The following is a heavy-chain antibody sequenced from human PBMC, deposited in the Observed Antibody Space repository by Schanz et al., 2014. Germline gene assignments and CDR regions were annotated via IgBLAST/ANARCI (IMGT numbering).Heavy chain of an antibody. CDR3: ARGLGDERWLDLNEAFDI. J-gene: IGHJ3*02. CDR2: IIPILGIT. CDR1: GYTFTTYY. Sequence: QVQLVQSGAEVKKPGASVRVSCKASGYTFTTYYIHWVRQAPGQGLEWMGRIIPILGITNVAQTFQDRVTMTADKSTSTAYMELSSLRSEDTAVYYCARGLGDERWLDLNEAFDIWGQGTIVNVSS. V-gene: IGHV1-69*09. D-gene: IGHD6-19*01.